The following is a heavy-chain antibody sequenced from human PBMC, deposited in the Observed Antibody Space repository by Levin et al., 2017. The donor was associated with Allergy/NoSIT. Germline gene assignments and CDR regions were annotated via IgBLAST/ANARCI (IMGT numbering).Heavy chain of an antibody. CDR3: AASDSGAYPDY. Sequence: GASVKVSCTASGFTFSSYPMHWLRQAPGKGLEWVAVISYDGSTKYYADSVKGRFTISRDDSKNKLYLQMNSLRAEGTAVYYCAASDSGAYPDYWGQGTLVTVSS. V-gene: IGHV3-30-3*01. J-gene: IGHJ4*02. CDR2: ISYDGSTK. CDR1: GFTFSSYP. D-gene: IGHD2-15*01.